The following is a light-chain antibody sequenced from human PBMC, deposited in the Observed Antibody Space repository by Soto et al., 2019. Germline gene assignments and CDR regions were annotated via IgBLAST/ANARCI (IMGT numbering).Light chain of an antibody. Sequence: QSVLTQPASVSGSPGQSITISCTGSSSDIGGYNYVSWYQQYPGKAPKLMIYDVSNRPSGVSNRFSGSKSGNTASLTISGLQAEDEADYYCTSDTSSSIVLFGGGTKLTVL. J-gene: IGLJ2*01. CDR3: TSDTSSSIVL. V-gene: IGLV2-14*01. CDR1: SSDIGGYNY. CDR2: DVS.